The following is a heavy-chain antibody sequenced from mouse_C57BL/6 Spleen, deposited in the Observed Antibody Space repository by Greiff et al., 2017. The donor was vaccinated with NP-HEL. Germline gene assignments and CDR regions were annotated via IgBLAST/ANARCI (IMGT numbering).Heavy chain of an antibody. Sequence: QVQLKESGAELARPGASVKLSCKASGYTFTSYGISWVKQRTGQGLEWIGEIYPRSGNTYYNEKFKGKATLTADKSSSTAYMELRSLTSEDSAVYFSERDGSGAYWGQGTLVTVSA. J-gene: IGHJ3*01. CDR2: IYPRSGNT. CDR1: GYTFTSYG. V-gene: IGHV1-81*01. D-gene: IGHD1-1*01. CDR3: ERDGSGAY.